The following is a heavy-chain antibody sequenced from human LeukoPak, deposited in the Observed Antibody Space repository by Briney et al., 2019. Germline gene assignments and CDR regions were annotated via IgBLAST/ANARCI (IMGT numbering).Heavy chain of an antibody. J-gene: IGHJ4*02. D-gene: IGHD6-19*01. CDR3: ARDRQEYSSGWYGFDY. CDR1: GFTFSSYS. V-gene: IGHV3-21*01. Sequence: GGSLRLSCAASGFTFSSYSMNWVRQAPGKGLEWVSSISSSSSYIYYADSVKGRFTISRDNAKNSLYLQMNSLRAEDTAVYYCARDRQEYSSGWYGFDYWGQGTLVTVSS. CDR2: ISSSSSYI.